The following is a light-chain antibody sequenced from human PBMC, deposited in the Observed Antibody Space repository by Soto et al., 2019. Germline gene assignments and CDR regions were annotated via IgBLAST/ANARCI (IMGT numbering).Light chain of an antibody. CDR3: LQDNNSPRT. V-gene: IGKV1-6*01. J-gene: IGKJ1*01. CDR2: AAS. CDR1: QGIRND. Sequence: AIQMTQSPSSLSASVGDRVTITCRASQGIRNDLGWYQQKPGKAPKLLIYAASSLQSGVPSRFSGSGSGTDFTLTIRTLQHEVFATYYCLQDNNSPRTCGKGTKVKIK.